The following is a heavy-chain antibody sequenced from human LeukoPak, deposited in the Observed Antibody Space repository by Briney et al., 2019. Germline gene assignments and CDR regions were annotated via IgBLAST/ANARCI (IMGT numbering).Heavy chain of an antibody. CDR2: INPNSGGT. V-gene: IGHV1-2*02. CDR1: GYTFTGYF. CDR3: ALLYYNSSGYNSLDY. D-gene: IGHD3-22*01. Sequence: ASVKVSCKASGYTFTGYFMHWVRQTPGQGLEWMGWINPNSGGTNYTQKFQGRVTMTRDTSISTAYMELSRLRSDDTAVYYCALLYYNSSGYNSLDYWGQGTLVTVSS. J-gene: IGHJ4*02.